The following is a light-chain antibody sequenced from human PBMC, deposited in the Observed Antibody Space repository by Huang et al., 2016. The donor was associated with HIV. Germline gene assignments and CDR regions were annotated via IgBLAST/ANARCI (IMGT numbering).Light chain of an antibody. J-gene: IGKJ2*01. V-gene: IGKV3-15*01. CDR3: QQYNNWPPMYT. Sequence: EIVMTQSPATLSVSPGERATLSCRASQTVSSNLAWYQQKPGQAPRLLIYDASTRATGIPARLSGSGSGTEFTLTISSLQSEDFAVYFCQQYNNWPPMYTFGQGTKLEIK. CDR2: DAS. CDR1: QTVSSN.